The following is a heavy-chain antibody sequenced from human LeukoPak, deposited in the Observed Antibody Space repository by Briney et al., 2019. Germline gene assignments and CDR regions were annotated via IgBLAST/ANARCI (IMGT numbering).Heavy chain of an antibody. V-gene: IGHV4-59*08. CDR3: ARHRYAEWELPAFDY. CDR1: GGSISSYY. Sequence: SETLSLTCTVSGGSISSYYWSWIRQPPGKGLEWIGYIYYSGSTNYNPSLESRVTISVDTSKNQFSLKLSSVTAADTAVYYCARHRYAEWELPAFDYWGQGTLVTVSS. D-gene: IGHD1-26*01. J-gene: IGHJ4*02. CDR2: IYYSGST.